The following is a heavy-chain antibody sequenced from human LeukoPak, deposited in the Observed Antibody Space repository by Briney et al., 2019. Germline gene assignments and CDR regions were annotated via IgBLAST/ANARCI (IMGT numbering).Heavy chain of an antibody. D-gene: IGHD3-3*01. CDR3: ARAYYDFWSGQRSDAFDI. J-gene: IGHJ3*02. Sequence: MPSETLSLTCTVSGGSISSYYWSWIRQPAGKGLEWIGRIYTSGSTNYNPSLKSRVTMSVDTSKNQFSLKLSSVTAADTAVYYCARAYYDFWSGQRSDAFDIWGQGTMVTVSS. V-gene: IGHV4-4*07. CDR2: IYTSGST. CDR1: GGSISSYY.